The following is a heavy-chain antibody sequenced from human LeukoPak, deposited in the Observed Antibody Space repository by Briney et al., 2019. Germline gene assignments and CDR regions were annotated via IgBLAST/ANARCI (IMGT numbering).Heavy chain of an antibody. Sequence: TGGSLRLSCAASGFTVSSNYMSWVRQAPGKGLEWVSVIYSGGSTYYADSVKGRFTISRDNSKNTLYLQMNSLRSEDTAVYYCAICRSTSLECRWGQGTLVTVSS. J-gene: IGHJ4*02. D-gene: IGHD2-2*01. CDR2: IYSGGST. CDR1: GFTVSSNY. V-gene: IGHV3-53*05. CDR3: AICRSTSLECR.